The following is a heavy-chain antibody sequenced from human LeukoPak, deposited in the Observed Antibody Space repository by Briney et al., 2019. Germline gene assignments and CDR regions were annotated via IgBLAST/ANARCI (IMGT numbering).Heavy chain of an antibody. J-gene: IGHJ4*02. V-gene: IGHV3-30*03. Sequence: PGRSLRLSCAASGFAFSSYGMHWVRQAPGKGLEWVAVISYDGSNKYYADSVKGRFIISRDNSKNTLYLQMNSLRAEDTAVYYCARGGIAAAGTAIDYWGQGTLVTVSS. D-gene: IGHD6-13*01. CDR1: GFAFSSYG. CDR3: ARGGIAAAGTAIDY. CDR2: ISYDGSNK.